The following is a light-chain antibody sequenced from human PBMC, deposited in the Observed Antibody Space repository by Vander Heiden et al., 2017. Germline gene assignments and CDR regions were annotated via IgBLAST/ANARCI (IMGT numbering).Light chain of an antibody. Sequence: SYELTQPPSVSVSPGQTARITCSGDALPKQYAYWYQQKPGQAPVLVIYKDSEMPSGIPERFSGSSSGTTVTLTISGVQAEDEADYYCQSADSSMEVVFGGGTKLTVL. V-gene: IGLV3-25*03. CDR3: QSADSSMEVV. CDR2: KDS. J-gene: IGLJ2*01. CDR1: ALPKQY.